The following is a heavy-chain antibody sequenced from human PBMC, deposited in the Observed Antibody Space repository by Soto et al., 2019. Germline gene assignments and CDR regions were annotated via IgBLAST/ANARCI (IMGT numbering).Heavy chain of an antibody. CDR1: GFTFDDYT. Sequence: PVGSLRLSCAASGFTFDDYTIHWVRQVPGKGLEWVSLISWDGGSTYYADSVKGRFTISRDNSKNSLYLQMNSLRAEDTAMYYCAKDIWSRGSTRLFYYYYGMDVWGQGTTVTVSS. CDR2: ISWDGGST. CDR3: AKDIWSRGSTRLFYYYYGMDV. J-gene: IGHJ6*02. D-gene: IGHD2-2*01. V-gene: IGHV3-43*01.